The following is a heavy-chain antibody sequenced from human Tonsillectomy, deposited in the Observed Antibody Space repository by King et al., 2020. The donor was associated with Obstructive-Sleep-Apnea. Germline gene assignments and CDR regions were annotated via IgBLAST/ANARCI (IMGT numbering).Heavy chain of an antibody. J-gene: IGHJ4*02. CDR2: ISSSNSYI. D-gene: IGHD4-17*01. Sequence: VQLVESGGGLVKPGGSLRLSCAASGFTFSDYSMYWVRQAPGKGLEWVSCISSSNSYIHYPDSVKGRFTISRDNAKNSLHLQMNSLRADDTAVYYCVRALWTTVTTLGYWGQGTLVTVSS. CDR1: GFTFSDYS. V-gene: IGHV3-21*01. CDR3: VRALWTTVTTLGY.